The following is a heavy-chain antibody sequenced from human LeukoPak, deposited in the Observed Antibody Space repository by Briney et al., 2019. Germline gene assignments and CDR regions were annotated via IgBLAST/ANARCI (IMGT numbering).Heavy chain of an antibody. CDR1: GGSLSSYY. J-gene: IGHJ3*02. D-gene: IGHD1-26*01. V-gene: IGHV4-59*01. CDR2: IYYSGST. Sequence: SETLSLTCTVSGGSLSSYYWGWIRQPPGRGPEWVGYIYYSGSTNYNPSLKSRVTISVDTSKTQFSLKLSSVTAADTAVYYCARQDSGSYKHAFDIWGQGTMVTVSS. CDR3: ARQDSGSYKHAFDI.